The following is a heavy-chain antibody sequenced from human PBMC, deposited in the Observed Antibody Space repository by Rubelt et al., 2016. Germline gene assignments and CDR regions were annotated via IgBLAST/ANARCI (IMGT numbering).Heavy chain of an antibody. Sequence: EVQLVESGGGLVKPGGSLRLSCAASGFTFSNAWMSWVRQAPGKGLEWVGRIKSKTDGGTTDYAAPVKGSFTISMDDAKNTLYLQMNSLKTEDTAVYYCTTVGLRYSRLNWGQGTLVTVSS. V-gene: IGHV3-15*01. CDR1: GFTFSNAW. J-gene: IGHJ4*02. CDR3: TTVGLRYSRLN. D-gene: IGHD3-9*01. CDR2: IKSKTDGGTT.